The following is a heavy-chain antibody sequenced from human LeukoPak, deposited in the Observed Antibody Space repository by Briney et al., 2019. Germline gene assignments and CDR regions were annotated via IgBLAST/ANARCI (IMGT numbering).Heavy chain of an antibody. V-gene: IGHV3-30*04. CDR3: AKGDSGSYSRPAFFDY. J-gene: IGHJ4*02. CDR1: GFTFSSYA. D-gene: IGHD1-26*01. CDR2: ISYDGSNK. Sequence: PGRSLRLSCAASGFTFSSYAMHWVRQAPGKGLEWVAVISYDGSNKYYADSVKGRFTISRDNSKNTLYLQMNSLRAEDTAVYYCAKGDSGSYSRPAFFDYWGQGTLVTVSS.